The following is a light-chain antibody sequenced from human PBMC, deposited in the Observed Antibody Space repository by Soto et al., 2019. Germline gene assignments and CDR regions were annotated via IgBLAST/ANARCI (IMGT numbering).Light chain of an antibody. V-gene: IGKV3-15*01. CDR3: QHYNNWPPYT. CDR2: GAF. CDR1: QSVGTN. J-gene: IGKJ2*01. Sequence: EIVMTQSPATLSVSPGERATLSCRANQSVGTNLAWYQQKPGQAPRLLIYGAFNRATGIPVRFTGSGSGTEFTLTISSLQSEDFAVYYCQHYNNWPPYTFGQGTKLEIK.